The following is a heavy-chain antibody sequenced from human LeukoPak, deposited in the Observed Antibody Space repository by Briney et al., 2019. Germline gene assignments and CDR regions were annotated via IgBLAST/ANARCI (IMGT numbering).Heavy chain of an antibody. J-gene: IGHJ5*02. Sequence: SETLSLTCTVSGGSISSYYWSWIRQPPGKGLECIVYIYYSGSTNYNPSLKSRVTISVDTSKNQFSLKLSSVTAADTAVYYCARVLRRVRGVIYPDNWFDPWDQGTLVTVSS. V-gene: IGHV4-59*01. CDR3: ARVLRRVRGVIYPDNWFDP. CDR2: IYYSGST. CDR1: GGSISSYY. D-gene: IGHD3-10*01.